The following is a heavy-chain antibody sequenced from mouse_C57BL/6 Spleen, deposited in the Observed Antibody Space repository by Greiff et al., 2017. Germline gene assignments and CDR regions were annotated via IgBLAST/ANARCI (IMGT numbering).Heavy chain of an antibody. CDR3: AREGPYYYGSSPYYFDY. Sequence: VQLQQPGTELVKPGASVKISCKASGYAFSSSWMNWVKQRPGKGLEWIGRIYPGDGDTNYNGKLKGKATLTADKSSSTAYMQLSSLTSEDSAVYFCAREGPYYYGSSPYYFDYWGQGTTLTVSS. D-gene: IGHD1-1*01. CDR2: IYPGDGDT. CDR1: GYAFSSSW. J-gene: IGHJ2*01. V-gene: IGHV1-82*01.